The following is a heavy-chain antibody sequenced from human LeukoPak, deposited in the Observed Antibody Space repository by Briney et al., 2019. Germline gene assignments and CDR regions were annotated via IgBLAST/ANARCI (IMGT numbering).Heavy chain of an antibody. CDR1: GTSISSGAYS. D-gene: IGHD3-10*01. V-gene: IGHV4-31*03. Sequence: SQTLSLTCTVSGTSISSGAYSWSWVRQHPGKGLEWIAYIYYSGNTYYNPSLKRRVTISVDTSKNQFSLKLSSVTAADTAVYYCARGWRRSVKNDAFDIWGQGTMVTVSS. CDR2: IYYSGNT. J-gene: IGHJ3*02. CDR3: ARGWRRSVKNDAFDI.